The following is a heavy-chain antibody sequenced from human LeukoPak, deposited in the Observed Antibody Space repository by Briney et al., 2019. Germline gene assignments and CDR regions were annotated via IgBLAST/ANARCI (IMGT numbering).Heavy chain of an antibody. CDR1: GFTFSSYG. Sequence: GGSLRLSCAASGFTFSSYGMHWVRQAPGKGLEWVAVIWYDGSNKYYADSVKGRFTISRDNSKNTLYLQMNSLRAEDTAVYYCARSRFYFDYWGQGTLVTVSS. J-gene: IGHJ4*02. V-gene: IGHV3-33*01. CDR3: ARSRFYFDY. CDR2: IWYDGSNK.